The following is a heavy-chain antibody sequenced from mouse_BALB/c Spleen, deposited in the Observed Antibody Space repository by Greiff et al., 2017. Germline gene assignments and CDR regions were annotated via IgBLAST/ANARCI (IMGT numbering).Heavy chain of an antibody. CDR3: AREGSFAY. CDR1: GYTFTSYT. J-gene: IGHJ3*01. CDR2: INPSSGYT. V-gene: IGHV1-4*01. Sequence: VKLQESGAELARPGASVKMSCKASGYTFTSYTMHWVKQRPGQGLEWIGYINPSSGYTNYNQKFKDKATLTADKSSSTAYMQLSSLKSEDSAVYFCAREGSFAYWGQGTLVTVSA.